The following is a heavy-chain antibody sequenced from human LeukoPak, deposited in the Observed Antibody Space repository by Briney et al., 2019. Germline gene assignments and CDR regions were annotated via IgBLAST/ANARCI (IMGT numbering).Heavy chain of an antibody. CDR1: GFTFSSYA. D-gene: IGHD5-18*01. CDR3: AKVRGYSYAFDY. Sequence: GGSLRLSYAASGFTFSSYAMSWVRQAPGKGLEWVSAISGSGGSTYYADSVKGRFTISRDNSKNTLYLQMNSLRAEDTAVYYCAKVRGYSYAFDYWGQGTLVTVSS. V-gene: IGHV3-23*01. J-gene: IGHJ4*02. CDR2: ISGSGGST.